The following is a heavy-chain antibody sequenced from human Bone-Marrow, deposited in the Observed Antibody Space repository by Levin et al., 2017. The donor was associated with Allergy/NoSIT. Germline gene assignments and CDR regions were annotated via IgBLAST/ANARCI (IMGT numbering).Heavy chain of an antibody. CDR1: GGSISSYY. CDR3: AREVREMARTYSSGWRAYFDY. Sequence: KASETLSLTCTVSGGSISSYYWSWIRQPPGKGLEWIGYIYYSGSTNYNPSLKSRVTISVDTSKNQFSLKLSSVTAADTAVYYCAREVREMARTYSSGWRAYFDYWGQGTLVTVSS. J-gene: IGHJ4*02. V-gene: IGHV4-59*01. CDR2: IYYSGST. D-gene: IGHD6-19*01.